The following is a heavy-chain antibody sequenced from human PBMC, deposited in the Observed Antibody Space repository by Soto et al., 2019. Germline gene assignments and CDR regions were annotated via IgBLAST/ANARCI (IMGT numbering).Heavy chain of an antibody. V-gene: IGHV3-30*18. Sequence: GGSLRLSCAASGFAFSSYGMHWVRQAPGKGLEWVAVISYDGSNKYYADSVKGRFTISRDNSKNTLYLQMNSLRAEDTAVYYCAKTNYYDSSGYQHDAFDIWRQGTMVTVSS. CDR2: ISYDGSNK. D-gene: IGHD3-22*01. J-gene: IGHJ3*02. CDR3: AKTNYYDSSGYQHDAFDI. CDR1: GFAFSSYG.